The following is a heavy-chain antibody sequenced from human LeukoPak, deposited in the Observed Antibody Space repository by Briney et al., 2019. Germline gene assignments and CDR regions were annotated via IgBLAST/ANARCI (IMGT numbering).Heavy chain of an antibody. V-gene: IGHV3-21*01. J-gene: IGHJ4*02. D-gene: IGHD4-17*01. CDR3: ARLSEISPPTVCFDY. Sequence: GGSLRLSCAASGFTFSSYSMNWVRQAPGKGLEWVSSIISSSSYIYYADSVKGRFTISRDNAKNSLYLQMNSLRAEDTAVYYCARLSEISPPTVCFDYWGQGTLVTVSS. CDR2: IISSSSYI. CDR1: GFTFSSYS.